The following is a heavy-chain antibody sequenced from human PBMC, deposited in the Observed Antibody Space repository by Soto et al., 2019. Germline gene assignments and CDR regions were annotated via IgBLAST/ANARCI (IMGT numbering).Heavy chain of an antibody. CDR2: ISYSGTT. J-gene: IGHJ4*02. CDR3: ARVGYSGYDTIDYFDY. D-gene: IGHD5-12*01. Sequence: SETLSLTCTVSGDSISSNNNYWSWIRQPPGEGLEWIGFISYSGTTSYSPSLKSRVTISVDTSKNQFSLKLSSVTAADTAVYYCARVGYSGYDTIDYFDYWGQGTLVTVSS. V-gene: IGHV4-30-4*01. CDR1: GDSISSNNNY.